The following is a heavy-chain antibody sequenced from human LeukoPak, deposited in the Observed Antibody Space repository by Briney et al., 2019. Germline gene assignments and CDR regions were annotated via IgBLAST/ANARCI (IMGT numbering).Heavy chain of an antibody. CDR1: GFTFSRYW. D-gene: IGHD4/OR15-4a*01. J-gene: IGHJ3*01. CDR3: AGVRAGANRAFDC. V-gene: IGHV3-74*01. CDR2: IDPDDSGS. Sequence: GGSLRLSCAASGFTFSRYWMHWVRQAPGEGLVWVSRIDPDDSGSSYADSVKGRFTTSRDNAKNTLWLQMNSLRADDTAVYYCAGVRAGANRAFDCCGQGTVVAVSS.